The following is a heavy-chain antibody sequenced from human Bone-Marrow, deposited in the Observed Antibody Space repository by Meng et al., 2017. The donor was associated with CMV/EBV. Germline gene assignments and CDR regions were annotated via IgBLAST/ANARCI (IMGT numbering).Heavy chain of an antibody. V-gene: IGHV1-69*01. CDR1: GGTFSNYG. J-gene: IGHJ4*02. Sequence: KVSCKTSGGTFSNYGIDWVRQAPGQGLEWMGGIIPMFGTPNYAQKFQGRVTITADESTYTAYMELSSLTSEDTAVYYCARGAGIAAPNWGQGTLVTVSS. CDR3: ARGAGIAAPN. D-gene: IGHD6-13*01. CDR2: IIPMFGTP.